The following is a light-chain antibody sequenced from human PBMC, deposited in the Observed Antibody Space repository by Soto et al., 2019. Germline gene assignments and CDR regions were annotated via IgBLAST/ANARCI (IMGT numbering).Light chain of an antibody. CDR3: QQYNNWPWYT. CDR1: QSVSSN. Sequence: EIVMTQSPATLSVSPGERATLSCRASQSVSSNLAWYQQKPGQAPRLLIYGASTRATGIPARFSGSGSGTEFILTLSSLQSEDFAVYYCQQYNNWPWYTFGQGTKLEIK. CDR2: GAS. J-gene: IGKJ2*01. V-gene: IGKV3-15*01.